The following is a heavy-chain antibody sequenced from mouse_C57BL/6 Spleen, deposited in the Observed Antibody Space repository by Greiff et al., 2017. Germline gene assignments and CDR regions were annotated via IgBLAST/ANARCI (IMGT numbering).Heavy chain of an antibody. J-gene: IGHJ1*03. CDR1: GYTFTSYW. Sequence: VQLQQPGAELVKPGASVKLSCKASGYTFTSYWMQWVKQRPGQGLEWIGEIDPSDSYTNYSQKFKGKATLTVDTSSSTAYMQLSSLTSEDSAVYYCARGGDYGSSYWYFDVWGTGTTVTVSS. CDR2: IDPSDSYT. V-gene: IGHV1-50*01. D-gene: IGHD1-1*01. CDR3: ARGGDYGSSYWYFDV.